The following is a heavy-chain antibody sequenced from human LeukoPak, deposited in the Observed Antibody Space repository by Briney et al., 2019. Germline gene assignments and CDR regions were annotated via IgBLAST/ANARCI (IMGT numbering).Heavy chain of an antibody. CDR2: ISDNTGTI. D-gene: IGHD6-13*01. CDR3: ARVGYSSSFDL. J-gene: IGHJ4*02. V-gene: IGHV3-48*01. CDR1: GFTFSNYN. Sequence: GGSLRPSCAASGFTFSNYNINWVRQAPGKGLEWVSYISDNTGTIYYADSVQGRFTISRDNAKNSLFLQMNSLRAEDTAVYYCARVGYSSSFDLWGQGTLVTVSS.